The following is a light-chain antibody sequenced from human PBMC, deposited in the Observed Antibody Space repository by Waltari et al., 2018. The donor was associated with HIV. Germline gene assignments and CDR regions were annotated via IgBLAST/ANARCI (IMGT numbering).Light chain of an antibody. CDR2: QDK. CDR3: QAWAAPGSV. Sequence: SYELSQPPSVSVSAGPAVTITCSGDNLGHKHVYWYQQRPGQSPALVMSQDKKRPSGIPERFSGSKSGNTATLTITGTQTLDEATYFCQAWAAPGSVFGGGTILTVL. CDR1: NLGHKH. V-gene: IGLV3-1*01. J-gene: IGLJ3*02.